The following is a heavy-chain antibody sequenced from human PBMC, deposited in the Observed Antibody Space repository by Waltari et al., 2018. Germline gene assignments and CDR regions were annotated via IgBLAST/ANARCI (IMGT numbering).Heavy chain of an antibody. D-gene: IGHD3-10*01. CDR1: GYSISSGYY. V-gene: IGHV4-38-2*01. CDR2: IYHSGST. CDR3: ARQGKSGSGKGDWFDP. J-gene: IGHJ5*02. Sequence: QVQLQESGPGLVNPSETLSLTCAVSGYSISSGYYWGWIRQPPGKGLEWIGSIYHSGSTYYNPSLKSRVTISVDTSKNQFSLKLSSVTAADTAVYYCARQGKSGSGKGDWFDPWGQGTLVTVSS.